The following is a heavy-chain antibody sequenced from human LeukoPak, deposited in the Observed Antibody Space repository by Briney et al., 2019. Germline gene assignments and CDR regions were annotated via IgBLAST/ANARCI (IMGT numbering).Heavy chain of an antibody. CDR3: ASGPSEGWLQQYCDY. V-gene: IGHV4-39*01. Sequence: SETLSLTCTVSGGSISSSSYYWGWIRQPPGKGLEWIGSIYYSGSTYYNPSLKSRVTISVDTSKNQFSLKLSSVSAADTAVYYCASGPSEGWLQQYCDYWRQGTLVTVSS. D-gene: IGHD5-24*01. J-gene: IGHJ4*02. CDR2: IYYSGST. CDR1: GGSISSSSYY.